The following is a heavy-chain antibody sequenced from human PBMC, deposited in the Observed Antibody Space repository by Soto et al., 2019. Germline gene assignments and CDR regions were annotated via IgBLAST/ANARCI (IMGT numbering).Heavy chain of an antibody. CDR3: ARASGDYYYYGMDV. Sequence: ASVKVSCKASGYTFTSYAMHWVRQALGQRLEWMGWINAGNGNTKYSQKFQGRVTITRDTSASTAYMELNSLRAGDTAVYYCARASGDYYYYGMDVWGQGTTVTSP. V-gene: IGHV1-3*01. CDR1: GYTFTSYA. J-gene: IGHJ6*02. CDR2: INAGNGNT.